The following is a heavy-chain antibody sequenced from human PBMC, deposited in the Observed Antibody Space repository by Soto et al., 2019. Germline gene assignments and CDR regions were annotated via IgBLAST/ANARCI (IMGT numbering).Heavy chain of an antibody. V-gene: IGHV3-21*01. CDR1: GSPFTSYG. J-gene: IGHJ4*02. D-gene: IGHD6-13*01. Sequence: EVQVVESGGSLVKPGGSLRLSCTAPGSPFTSYGMNWVRQAPGKGLEWVASINNGGEYIYYADSVQGRFSISRDNAKNSLYLQMNSLRAEDTAVYFCARDESAGSSIRYWGQGTLVTVSS. CDR3: ARDESAGSSIRY. CDR2: INNGGEYI.